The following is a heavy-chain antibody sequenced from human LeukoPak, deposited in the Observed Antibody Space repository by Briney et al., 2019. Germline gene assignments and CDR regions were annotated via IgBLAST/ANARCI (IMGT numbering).Heavy chain of an antibody. CDR2: ISSSSSYI. D-gene: IGHD6-19*01. CDR3: AREADGSGWWGTNFDY. J-gene: IGHJ4*02. Sequence: MSGGSLRLSCAASGFTFSSYNMNWVRQAPGKGLEWVSSISSSSSYIYYADSVKGRFTISRDNAKNSLYLQMNSLRAEDTAVYYCAREADGSGWWGTNFDYWGQGTLVTVSS. V-gene: IGHV3-21*01. CDR1: GFTFSSYN.